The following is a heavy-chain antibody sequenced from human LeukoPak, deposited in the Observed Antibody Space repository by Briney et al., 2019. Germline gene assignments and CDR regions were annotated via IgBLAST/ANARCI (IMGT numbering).Heavy chain of an antibody. CDR2: ISSGSSYI. D-gene: IGHD3-22*01. J-gene: IGHJ4*02. CDR1: GFTFSSYW. Sequence: GGSLRLSCAASGFTFSSYWMNWVRQAPGKGLEWVSSISSGSSYIYYADSVKGRFTISRDNAKNSLYLQMNSLRAEDTAVYYCAREDLDSSGPADYWGQGTLVTVSS. CDR3: AREDLDSSGPADY. V-gene: IGHV3-21*01.